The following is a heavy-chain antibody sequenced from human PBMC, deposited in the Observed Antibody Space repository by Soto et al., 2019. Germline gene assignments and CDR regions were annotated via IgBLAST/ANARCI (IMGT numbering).Heavy chain of an antibody. D-gene: IGHD6-19*01. CDR3: ARGDSNGWYFDY. V-gene: IGHV1-46*01. J-gene: IGHJ4*02. CDR1: GYRFTTYQ. Sequence: ASVKVSCKASGYRFTTYQMHWVRQAPGQGLEWMGTINPSGGSTSYAQRFPGRVTMTRDTSTSTVYMQLSSLRSEDTALYYCARGDSNGWYFDYWGQGTLVNVSS. CDR2: INPSGGST.